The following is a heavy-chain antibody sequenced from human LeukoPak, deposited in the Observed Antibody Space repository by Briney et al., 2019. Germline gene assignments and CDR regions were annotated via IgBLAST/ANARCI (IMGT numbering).Heavy chain of an antibody. Sequence: ASVKVSCKASGYTFTGYYMHWVRQAPGQGLEWMGWINPNSGGTNYAQKFQGRVTMTRDTSISTAYMELSRLRSDDTAVYYCARVTGYSSGLGPFFDYWGQGTLVTVPS. D-gene: IGHD6-19*01. CDR2: INPNSGGT. CDR1: GYTFTGYY. J-gene: IGHJ4*02. V-gene: IGHV1-2*02. CDR3: ARVTGYSSGLGPFFDY.